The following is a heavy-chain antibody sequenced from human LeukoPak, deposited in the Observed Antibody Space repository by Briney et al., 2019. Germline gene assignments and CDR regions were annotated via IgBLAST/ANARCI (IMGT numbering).Heavy chain of an antibody. CDR3: ARDAPYYYDSTPGY. Sequence: PGGSLRLSCAASGFTVSSNQMSWVRQAPGKGLEWVSVIYSGGSTYYADSVKGRFTISRDNAKNSLYLQMNSLRAEDTAVYYCARDAPYYYDSTPGYWGQGTLVTVSS. CDR2: IYSGGST. J-gene: IGHJ4*02. D-gene: IGHD3-22*01. V-gene: IGHV3-53*01. CDR1: GFTVSSNQ.